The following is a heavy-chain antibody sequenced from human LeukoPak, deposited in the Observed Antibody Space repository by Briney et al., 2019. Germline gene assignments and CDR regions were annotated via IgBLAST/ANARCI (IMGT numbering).Heavy chain of an antibody. CDR2: LYYSGNT. CDR1: GGSISSSRYY. D-gene: IGHD2-15*01. CDR3: AGRLQDLVMVVAGTHNGADYFHH. Sequence: SESLSLTCTVSGGSISSSRYYWGWIRQSPGKGLEWIGRLYYSGNTYYNPSLKSRVTISVDTSKNQFTLNLNSVTAADTAVYYCAGRLQDLVMVVAGTHNGADYFHHWGQGTLVTVSS. J-gene: IGHJ1*01. V-gene: IGHV4-39*01.